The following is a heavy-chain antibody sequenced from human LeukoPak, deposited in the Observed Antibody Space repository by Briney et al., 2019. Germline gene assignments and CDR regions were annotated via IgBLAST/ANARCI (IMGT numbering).Heavy chain of an antibody. J-gene: IGHJ6*02. CDR2: ISWNSGSI. CDR3: AKGRRAYYYYGMDV. CDR1: GFTFDDYA. Sequence: GGSLRLSCAASGFTFDDYAMHWVRQAPGKGLEWVSGISWNSGSIGYADSVKGRFTISRDNAKNSLYLQMNSLRAEGTALYYCAKGRRAYYYYGMDVWGQGTTVTVSS. V-gene: IGHV3-9*01.